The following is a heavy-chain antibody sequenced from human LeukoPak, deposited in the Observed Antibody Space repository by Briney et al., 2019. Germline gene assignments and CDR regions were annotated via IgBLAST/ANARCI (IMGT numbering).Heavy chain of an antibody. CDR1: GFTFGDYA. D-gene: IGHD1-26*01. Sequence: NPGGSLRLSCTASGFTFGDYAMSWFRQAPGKGLEWVGFIRSKAYGGTTEYAASVNGRFTISRDDSKSIAYLQMNSLKTEDTALYYCTRGLVGGTPPYYFYGMDVWGQGTTVTVSS. J-gene: IGHJ6*02. V-gene: IGHV3-49*05. CDR2: IRSKAYGGTT. CDR3: TRGLVGGTPPYYFYGMDV.